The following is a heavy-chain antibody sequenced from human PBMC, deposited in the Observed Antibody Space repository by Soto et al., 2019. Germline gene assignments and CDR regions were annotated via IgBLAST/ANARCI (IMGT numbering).Heavy chain of an antibody. D-gene: IGHD2-2*01. CDR3: TGRTMVPSTPWYFDL. CDR1: GFTFGDYP. J-gene: IGHJ2*01. V-gene: IGHV3-49*03. Sequence: PGGSLRLSCTASGFTFGDYPMSWFRQAPGKGLEWVGFIRSKAYGATTEYAASVKDRFTVSRDDSQSIAYLQMNSLKIEDTAVYYCTGRTMVPSTPWYFDLWGRGTLVTVSS. CDR2: IRSKAYGATT.